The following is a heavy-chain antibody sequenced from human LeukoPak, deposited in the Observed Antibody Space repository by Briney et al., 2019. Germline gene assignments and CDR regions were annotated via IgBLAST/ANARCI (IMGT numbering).Heavy chain of an antibody. CDR2: IGGSGTRT. Sequence: GGSLRLSCAASGFTFSSYSMNWVRQAPGKGLEWVSGIGGSGTRTYYADSVKGRFTISRDNSKNTLYLQMNSLGDEDTAVYYCAKDSHWILFDDWGQGTLVTVSS. V-gene: IGHV3-23*01. CDR3: AKDSHWILFDD. D-gene: IGHD2-2*03. J-gene: IGHJ4*02. CDR1: GFTFSSYS.